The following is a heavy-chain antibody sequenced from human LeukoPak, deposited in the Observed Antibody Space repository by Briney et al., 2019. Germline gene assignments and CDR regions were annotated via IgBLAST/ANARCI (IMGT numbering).Heavy chain of an antibody. D-gene: IGHD2/OR15-2a*01. J-gene: IGHJ6*03. CDR1: GGSIRSSNYH. Sequence: PSETLSLTCTVSGGSIRSSNYHWGWIRQPPGKGLEWIGNIYYSGSTYYNSSLKSRVSISVDTSKNQFSLKLSSVTAADTAVYYCARSYLANRYYYIDVWGKGTTVTVSS. CDR2: IYYSGST. V-gene: IGHV4-39*01. CDR3: ARSYLANRYYYIDV.